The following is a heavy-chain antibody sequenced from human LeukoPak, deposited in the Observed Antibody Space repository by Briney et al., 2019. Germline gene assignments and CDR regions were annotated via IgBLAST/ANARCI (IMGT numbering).Heavy chain of an antibody. J-gene: IGHJ4*02. Sequence: SETLSLTCTVSGGSISSSSYYWGWIRQPPGKGLEWIGSIYYSGSTYYNPSLKSRVTISVDTSKNQFSLKLSSVTAADTAVYYCARRGDYYDSSGSHYFDYWGQGTLVTVSS. CDR2: IYYSGST. V-gene: IGHV4-39*01. D-gene: IGHD3-22*01. CDR3: ARRGDYYDSSGSHYFDY. CDR1: GGSISSSSYY.